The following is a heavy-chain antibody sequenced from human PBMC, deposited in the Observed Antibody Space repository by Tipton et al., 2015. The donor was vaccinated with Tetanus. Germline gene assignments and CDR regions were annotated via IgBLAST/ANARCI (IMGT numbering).Heavy chain of an antibody. D-gene: IGHD3-10*01. J-gene: IGHJ1*01. CDR1: GGSISGHY. V-gene: IGHV4-59*11. CDR2: IYSSGST. CDR3: ARVPLSLSYGLYS. Sequence: LRLSCTVSGGSISGHYWNWIRQPPGKGLEWIGLIYSSGSTNYNPPLKSRVTISVDTSKNQFSLRMSSMTAADTAVYYCARVPLSLSYGLYSWGRGTRVSVSS.